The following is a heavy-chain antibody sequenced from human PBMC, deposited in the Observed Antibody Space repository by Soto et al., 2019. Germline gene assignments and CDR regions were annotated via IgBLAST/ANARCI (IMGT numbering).Heavy chain of an antibody. CDR2: ISAYNANA. CDR3: ARENSYFDY. J-gene: IGHJ4*02. V-gene: IGHV1-18*01. CDR1: GYTFRNFG. Sequence: QIQLLQSGAEVKKPGASVKVTCKASGYTFRNFGIRWVRQAPGQGLERMGWISAYNANANYAQKFQGRLTMTADTSTSTAYMELRSLRSDDTAVYYCARENSYFDYWGQGTLVTVSS.